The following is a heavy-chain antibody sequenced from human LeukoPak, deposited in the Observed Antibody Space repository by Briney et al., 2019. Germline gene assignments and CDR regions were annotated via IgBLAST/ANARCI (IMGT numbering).Heavy chain of an antibody. J-gene: IGHJ4*02. CDR3: ARDYIVVVPAALDY. D-gene: IGHD2-2*01. Sequence: PGGSLRLSCAASGFTFSSYAMHWVRQAPGKGLEWVAVISYDGSNKYYADSVKGRFTISRDNSKNTLYLQMNSLRAEDTAVYYCARDYIVVVPAALDYWGQGTLVTVSS. CDR1: GFTFSSYA. CDR2: ISYDGSNK. V-gene: IGHV3-30-3*01.